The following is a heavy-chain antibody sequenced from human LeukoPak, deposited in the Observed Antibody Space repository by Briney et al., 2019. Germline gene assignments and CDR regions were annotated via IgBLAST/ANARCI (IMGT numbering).Heavy chain of an antibody. V-gene: IGHV3-23*01. D-gene: IGHD7-27*01. CDR3: ARDLNWETY. J-gene: IGHJ4*02. Sequence: EGSLRLSCAASGFTFSSYAMSWVRQAPGKGLEWVSAISGSGGSTYYADSVKGRFTISRDNSKNTLYLQMNSLRVEDTAVYYCARDLNWETYWGQGTLVSVSS. CDR2: ISGSGGST. CDR1: GFTFSSYA.